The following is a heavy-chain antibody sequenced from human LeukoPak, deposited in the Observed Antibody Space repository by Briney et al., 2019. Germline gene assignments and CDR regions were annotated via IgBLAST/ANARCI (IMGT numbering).Heavy chain of an antibody. J-gene: IGHJ5*02. V-gene: IGHV1-2*02. D-gene: IGHD2-21*01. Sequence: ASVKVSCKTSGYSFTDYYMHWVRQAPGQGLEWMGWINPNSGGTSSAQKFQGRVTMTRDTSISTVYMEVSWLTSDDTTIYYCARADRLHGGPYLIGPWGQGTLVTVSS. CDR1: GYSFTDYY. CDR2: INPNSGGT. CDR3: ARADRLHGGPYLIGP.